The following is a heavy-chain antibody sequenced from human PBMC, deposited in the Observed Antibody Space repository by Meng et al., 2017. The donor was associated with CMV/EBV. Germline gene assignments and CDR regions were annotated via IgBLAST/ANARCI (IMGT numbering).Heavy chain of an antibody. D-gene: IGHD6-25*01. Sequence: GESLKISCAASGFTFDDYGMSWVHQAPGKGLEWVSGINWNGGSTGYADSVKGRFTISRDNAKNSLYLQMNSLRAEDTALYYCARDLSPDSSDYYYGMDVWGQGTTVTVSS. V-gene: IGHV3-20*04. CDR1: GFTFDDYG. CDR2: INWNGGST. CDR3: ARDLSPDSSDYYYGMDV. J-gene: IGHJ6*02.